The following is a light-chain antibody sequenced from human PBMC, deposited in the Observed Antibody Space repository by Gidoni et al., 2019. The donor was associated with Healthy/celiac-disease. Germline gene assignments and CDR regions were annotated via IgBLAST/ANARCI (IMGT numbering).Light chain of an antibody. CDR2: AAS. CDR1: QGISSW. V-gene: IGKV1-12*01. Sequence: DIQMTQCPSSVSASVGERVTITCRASQGISSWLAWSEQKTGKAPKHLIYAASSLQRGLPSRFSGSVSGTDFTLTLSSVQREDFAIYYRQQANSFGTFGQGTKVEIK. J-gene: IGKJ1*01. CDR3: QQANSFGT.